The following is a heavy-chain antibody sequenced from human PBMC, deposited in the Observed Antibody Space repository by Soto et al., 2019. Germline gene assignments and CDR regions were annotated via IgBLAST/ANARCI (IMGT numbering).Heavy chain of an antibody. V-gene: IGHV1-8*01. D-gene: IGHD1-26*01. J-gene: IGHJ6*02. CDR3: ARGSSGSYPYYYYYGMDV. CDR2: MNPNSGNT. Sequence: QVQLVQSGAEVKKPGASVKVSCKASGYTFTSYDINWVRQATGQGLEWMGWMNPNSGNTGYAQKFQGRVTMTRNTAMSTAYMELSSLRSEDTAVYYCARGSSGSYPYYYYYGMDVWGQGTTVTVSS. CDR1: GYTFTSYD.